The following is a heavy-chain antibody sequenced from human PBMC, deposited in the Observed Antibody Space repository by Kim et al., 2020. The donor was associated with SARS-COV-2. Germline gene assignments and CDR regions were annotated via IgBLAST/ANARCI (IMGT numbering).Heavy chain of an antibody. V-gene: IGHV4-31*03. J-gene: IGHJ5*02. CDR3: ARLDTAFGVEPYTWFDP. CDR2: IYYSGST. Sequence: SETLSLTCTVSGGSISSGGYYWSWIRQHPGKGLEWIGYIYYSGSTYYNPSLKSRVTISVDTSKNQFSLKLSSVTAADTAVYYCARLDTAFGVEPYTWFDPWGQGTLVPVTA. CDR1: GGSISSGGYY. D-gene: IGHD3-3*01.